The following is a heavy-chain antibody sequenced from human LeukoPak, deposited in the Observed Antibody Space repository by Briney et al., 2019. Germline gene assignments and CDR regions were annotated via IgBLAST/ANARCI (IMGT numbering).Heavy chain of an antibody. V-gene: IGHV3-30*04. Sequence: GRSLRLSCAASGFTFSSYAMHWVRQAPGKGLEWVAVISYDGSNKYYADSVKGRFTISRDNAKNSLYLQMNSLRAEDTAVYYCARGLDRWFGIDGYFDYWGQGTLVTVSS. D-gene: IGHD3-10*01. CDR3: ARGLDRWFGIDGYFDY. CDR1: GFTFSSYA. J-gene: IGHJ4*02. CDR2: ISYDGSNK.